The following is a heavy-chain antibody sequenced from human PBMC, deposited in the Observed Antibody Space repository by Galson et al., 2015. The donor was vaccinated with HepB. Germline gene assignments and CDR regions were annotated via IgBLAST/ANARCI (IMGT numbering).Heavy chain of an antibody. Sequence: SLRLSCAASGFTFSSYGMHWVRQAPGKGLEWVAVISYDGSNKYYADSVKGRFTISRDNSKNTLYLQMNSLRAEDTAVYYCARESRSGSYYAAFDIWCQGTLVTVSS. V-gene: IGHV3-30*03. CDR1: GFTFSSYG. CDR3: ARESRSGSYYAAFDI. J-gene: IGHJ3*02. D-gene: IGHD1-26*01. CDR2: ISYDGSNK.